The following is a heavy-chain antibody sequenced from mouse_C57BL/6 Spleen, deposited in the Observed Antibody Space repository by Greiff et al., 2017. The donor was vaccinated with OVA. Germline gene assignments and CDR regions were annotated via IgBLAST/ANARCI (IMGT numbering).Heavy chain of an antibody. D-gene: IGHD1-1*01. J-gene: IGHJ2*01. V-gene: IGHV5-4*01. CDR2: ISDGGSYT. Sequence: EVKLQESGGGLVKPGGSLKLSCAASGFTFSSYAMSWVRQTPEKRLEWVATISDGGSYTYYPDNVKGRFTISRDNAKNNLYLQMSHLKSEDTAMYYCARDGSPYYFDYWGQGTTLTVSS. CDR3: ARDGSPYYFDY. CDR1: GFTFSSYA.